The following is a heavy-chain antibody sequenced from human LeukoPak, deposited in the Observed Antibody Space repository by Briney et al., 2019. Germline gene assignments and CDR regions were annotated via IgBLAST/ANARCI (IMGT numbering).Heavy chain of an antibody. D-gene: IGHD3-10*01. CDR1: GGTFSSYA. J-gene: IGHJ5*02. CDR2: IIPIFGTA. CDR3: AADQFGYYYGSGNYP. V-gene: IGHV1-69*06. Sequence: ASVKVFCKASGGTFSSYAISWVRQAPGQGLEWMGGIIPIFGTANYAQKFQGRVTITADKSTSTAYMELSSLRSEDTAVYYCAADQFGYYYGSGNYPWGQGTLVTVSS.